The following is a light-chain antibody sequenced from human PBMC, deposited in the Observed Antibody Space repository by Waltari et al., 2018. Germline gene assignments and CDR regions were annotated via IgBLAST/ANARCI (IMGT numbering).Light chain of an antibody. Sequence: QTVVTQEPSLTVSPGGTVTPTCASSTGAVTSGYYPNWFQQKPGQAPRALIYSTTNKYSWTPARFSGSLLGGKAALTLSGVQPEDEAEYYCLLYYGGAQLVFGGGTKLTVL. V-gene: IGLV7-43*01. CDR1: TGAVTSGYY. CDR2: STT. J-gene: IGLJ2*01. CDR3: LLYYGGAQLV.